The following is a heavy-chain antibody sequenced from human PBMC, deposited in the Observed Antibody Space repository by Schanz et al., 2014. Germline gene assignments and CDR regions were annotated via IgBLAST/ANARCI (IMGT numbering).Heavy chain of an antibody. CDR1: GYTFTSHG. Sequence: QVQLVQSGAEVKKPGASVKVSCKASGYTFTSHGISWVRQAPGQGLEWMGWITAYNGDTNYALKLQGRVTMTTDTSTSTAYMELRSLRSDDTAVYYCAGATYSSSWYGGSEYFQHWGQGTLVTVSS. CDR2: ITAYNGDT. D-gene: IGHD6-13*01. V-gene: IGHV1-18*01. CDR3: AGATYSSSWYGGSEYFQH. J-gene: IGHJ1*01.